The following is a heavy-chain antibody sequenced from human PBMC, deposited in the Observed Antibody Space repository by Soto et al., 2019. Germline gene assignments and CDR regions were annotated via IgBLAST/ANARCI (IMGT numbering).Heavy chain of an antibody. CDR1: GFPFSDHA. CDR2: ISYGCNNK. V-gene: IGHV3-30*04. Sequence: VQLVESGGGVFQPGRSLTLSCVASGFPFSDHAMHWVRQAPGKGLEWVALISYGCNNKQYTASVKCRSSISRYNSKDTLFLQLSSLRLEDTDVYYCARTKAIFGLDVCGQGTTVTVSS. J-gene: IGHJ6*02. D-gene: IGHD2-8*01. CDR3: ARTKAIFGLDV.